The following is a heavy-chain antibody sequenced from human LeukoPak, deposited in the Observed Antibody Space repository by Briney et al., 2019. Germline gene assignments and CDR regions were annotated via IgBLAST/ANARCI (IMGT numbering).Heavy chain of an antibody. CDR3: ATDFYDST. D-gene: IGHD3-22*01. CDR1: GFTFSSYA. Sequence: GGSLRLSCAASGFTFSSYAMSWVRQAPGKGLEWVSTISGSGNNTYYADSVKGRFTISRDNSKNTLYLQMNSLQTEDTAVYYCATDFYDSTWGQGTLVTVSS. J-gene: IGHJ5*02. CDR2: ISGSGNNT. V-gene: IGHV3-23*01.